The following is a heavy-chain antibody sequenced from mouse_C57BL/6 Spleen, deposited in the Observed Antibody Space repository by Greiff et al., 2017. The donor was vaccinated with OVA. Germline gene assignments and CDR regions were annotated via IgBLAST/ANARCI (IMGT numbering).Heavy chain of an antibody. D-gene: IGHD1-1*01. CDR2: IYPGDGDT. CDR3: ARSYGSSYDYYAMDY. CDR1: GYAFSSSW. V-gene: IGHV1-82*01. J-gene: IGHJ4*01. Sequence: QVQLQQSGPELVKPGASVKISCKASGYAFSSSWMNWVKQRPGQGLEWIGRIYPGDGDTNYNGKFKGKATLTADKSSSTAYMQLSSLTSEDSAVYFCARSYGSSYDYYAMDYWGQGTSVTVSS.